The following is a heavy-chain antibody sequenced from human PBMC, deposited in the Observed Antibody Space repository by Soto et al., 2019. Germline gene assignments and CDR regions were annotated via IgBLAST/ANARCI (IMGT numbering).Heavy chain of an antibody. CDR1: GYTFTSYG. CDR3: ARDYREAVAGTWDFPNFDY. J-gene: IGHJ4*02. D-gene: IGHD6-19*01. Sequence: QVQLVQSGAEVKKPGASVKVSCKASGYTFTSYGISWVRQAPGQGLEWMGWISAYNGNTNYAQKLQGRVTMTTDTDTSTAYMELRSLRSDDTAVYYCARDYREAVAGTWDFPNFDYWGQGTLVTVSS. CDR2: ISAYNGNT. V-gene: IGHV1-18*01.